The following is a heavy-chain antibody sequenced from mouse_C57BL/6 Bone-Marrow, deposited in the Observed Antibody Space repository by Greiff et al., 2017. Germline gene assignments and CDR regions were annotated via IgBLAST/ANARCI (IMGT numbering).Heavy chain of an antibody. CDR1: GFTFSSYA. CDR2: ISDGGSYT. J-gene: IGHJ3*01. CDR3: ARDLCSRYPWFAY. V-gene: IGHV5-4*01. Sequence: EVKLMESGGGLVKPGGSLKLSCAASGFTFSSYAMSWVRQTPEKRLEWVATISDGGSYTYYPDNVKGRFTISRDNAKNNLFLQMTHRKSEDTAKYYCARDLCSRYPWFAYWGQGTLVTVSA. D-gene: IGHD6-2*01.